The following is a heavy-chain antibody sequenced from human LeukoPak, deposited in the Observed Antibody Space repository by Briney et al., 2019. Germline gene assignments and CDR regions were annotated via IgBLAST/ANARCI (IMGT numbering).Heavy chain of an antibody. CDR1: GFTFTSYG. CDR2: ISAYNGNT. Sequence: GASVKVSCKASGFTFTSYGISWVRQAPGQGLEWMGWISAYNGNTNYAQKLQGRVTMTTDTSTSTAYMELRSLRSDDTAVYYCARGCRSTTPYYYYYMDVWGKGTTVTVSS. V-gene: IGHV1-18*01. CDR3: ARGCRSTTPYYYYYMDV. D-gene: IGHD1-14*01. J-gene: IGHJ6*03.